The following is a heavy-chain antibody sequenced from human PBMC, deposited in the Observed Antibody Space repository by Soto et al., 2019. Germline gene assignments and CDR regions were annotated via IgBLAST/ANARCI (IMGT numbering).Heavy chain of an antibody. Sequence: EQSGSEVKRPWASVRVSCETSGYAFSYSYIHWLRHAPGIGLQWMGFLDPAGGRAMLAPRFKGKLSRTGDASRRTFCMEMRALTSVNTAVYYCARGLVPIASHRFWG. CDR3: ARGLVPIASHRF. J-gene: IGHJ6*01. CDR2: LDPAGGRA. CDR1: GYAFSYSY. D-gene: IGHD6-6*01. V-gene: IGHV1-46*01.